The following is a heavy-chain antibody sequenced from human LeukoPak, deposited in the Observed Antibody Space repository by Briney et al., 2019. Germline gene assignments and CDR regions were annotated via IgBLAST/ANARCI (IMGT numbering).Heavy chain of an antibody. CDR1: GGSIGSYY. Sequence: SETLSLTCTVSGGSIGSYYWSWIRQPPGKGLEWIGYIYYSGSTDYNPSLKSRVTISVDTSKNQFSLKLSSVTAADTAVYYCARTIVVVPAATFDYWGQGTLVTVSS. D-gene: IGHD2-2*01. J-gene: IGHJ4*02. CDR2: IYYSGST. CDR3: ARTIVVVPAATFDY. V-gene: IGHV4-59*01.